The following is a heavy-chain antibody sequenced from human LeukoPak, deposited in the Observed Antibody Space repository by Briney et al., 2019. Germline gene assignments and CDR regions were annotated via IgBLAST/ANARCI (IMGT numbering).Heavy chain of an antibody. CDR1: GFSLSNFQ. CDR2: ISLDGSTE. Sequence: PGGSLRLSCVASGFSLSNFQMYWVRQAPGKGLEWVSIISLDGSTEFYADSVKSRFTISRDTASNTMHLEMNNLRIKDTAVYYCMRDYMGWFDPWGQGSLVTVSS. J-gene: IGHJ5*02. D-gene: IGHD3-10*01. CDR3: MRDYMGWFDP. V-gene: IGHV3-30-3*01.